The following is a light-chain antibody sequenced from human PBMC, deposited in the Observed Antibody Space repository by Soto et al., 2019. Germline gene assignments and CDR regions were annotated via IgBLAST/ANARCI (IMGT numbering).Light chain of an antibody. CDR3: QQYHSTPYT. CDR2: WAS. J-gene: IGKJ2*01. V-gene: IGKV4-1*01. Sequence: DIVMTQSPDSLAVSLGERATINCKSSQTVLYSSTNKNYLSWHQLKPGQPPKLLIYWASTRESGVPDRFGGSGSGTDFTLTISSLQAEDVAVYYCQQYHSTPYTFGQGTKLEIK. CDR1: QTVLYSSTNKNY.